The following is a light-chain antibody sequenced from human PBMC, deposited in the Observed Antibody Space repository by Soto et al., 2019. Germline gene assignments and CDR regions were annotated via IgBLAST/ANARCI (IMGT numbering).Light chain of an antibody. V-gene: IGKV3-20*01. CDR3: QQYGSSMGS. CDR2: GAS. Sequence: EIVLTQSPGTLSFSQGERATLSCRASQSVSSSYLAWYQQKPGQAPRLLIYGASSRATGIPDRFSGSGSGTDFTLTISRLEPEDFAVYYCQQYGSSMGSFGQGAKADIK. J-gene: IGKJ1*01. CDR1: QSVSSSY.